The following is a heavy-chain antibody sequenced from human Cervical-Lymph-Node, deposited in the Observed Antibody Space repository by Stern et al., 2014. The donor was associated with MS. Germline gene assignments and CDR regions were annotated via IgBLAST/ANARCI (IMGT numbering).Heavy chain of an antibody. V-gene: IGHV1-18*01. CDR2: ISAYNGNK. Sequence: VQLVESGAEVKTPGASVKASCKASGYTFTSYGISWVRQATGQGLEWMGWISAYNGNKNYAQKLQARITMTTDTSTSTAYTELMSLRSDDTAVYYCARDRHCSSTSCPLGHWGQGTLVTVSS. J-gene: IGHJ4*02. CDR3: ARDRHCSSTSCPLGH. CDR1: GYTFTSYG. D-gene: IGHD2-2*01.